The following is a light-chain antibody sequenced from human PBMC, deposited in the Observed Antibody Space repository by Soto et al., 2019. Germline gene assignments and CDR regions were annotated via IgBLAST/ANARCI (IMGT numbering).Light chain of an antibody. CDR1: SSNIGAGYD. CDR2: GNT. J-gene: IGLJ3*02. CDR3: QSYDSSLSGWV. Sequence: QSVLTQPPSVSGAPGQRVTISCTGSSSNIGAGYDVHWYQQLPGAAPKPLIYGNTNRPSGVPDRFSGSKSGASASLTITGLQAEDEAEYDCQSYDSSLSGWVFGGGTKVTVL. V-gene: IGLV1-40*01.